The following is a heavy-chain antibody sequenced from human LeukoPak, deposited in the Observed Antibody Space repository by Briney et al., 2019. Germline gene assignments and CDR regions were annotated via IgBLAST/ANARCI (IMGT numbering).Heavy chain of an antibody. J-gene: IGHJ3*02. Sequence: PSETLSLTCTVSGGSISSYYWSWIRQPPGKGLEWIGYIYYSGSTNCNPSLKSRVTISVDTSKNQFSLKLSSVTAADTAVYYCARQGFPAPSLESGYDDPRPIDAFDIWGQGTMVTVSS. CDR1: GGSISSYY. CDR3: ARQGFPAPSLESGYDDPRPIDAFDI. D-gene: IGHD5-12*01. CDR2: IYYSGST. V-gene: IGHV4-59*08.